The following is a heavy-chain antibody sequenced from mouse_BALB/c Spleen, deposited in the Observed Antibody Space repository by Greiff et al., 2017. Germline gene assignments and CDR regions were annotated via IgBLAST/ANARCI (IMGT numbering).Heavy chain of an antibody. J-gene: IGHJ2*01. Sequence: EVKLMESGGGLVQPGGSRKLSCAASGFTFSSFGMHWVRQAPEKGLEWVAYISSGSSTIYYADTVKGRFTISRDNPKNTLFLQMTSLRSEDTAMYYCARSSYYEGFFDYWGQGTTLTVSS. D-gene: IGHD2-4*01. CDR2: ISSGSSTI. CDR1: GFTFSSFG. CDR3: ARSSYYEGFFDY. V-gene: IGHV5-17*02.